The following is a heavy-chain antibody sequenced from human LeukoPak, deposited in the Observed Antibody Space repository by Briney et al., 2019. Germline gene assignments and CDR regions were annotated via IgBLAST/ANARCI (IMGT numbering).Heavy chain of an antibody. D-gene: IGHD2-2*01. J-gene: IGHJ3*02. CDR2: LYYSGST. V-gene: IGHV4-59*01. Sequence: SETLSLTCTVSGASISNYYWSWIRQPPGKGLEWIGYLYYSGSTNYNPSLYSRVTISVDTSKNQFSLKLSSVTAADTAVYYCATRISSNYPPNAFDIWGQGTMFTVSS. CDR1: GASISNYY. CDR3: ATRISSNYPPNAFDI.